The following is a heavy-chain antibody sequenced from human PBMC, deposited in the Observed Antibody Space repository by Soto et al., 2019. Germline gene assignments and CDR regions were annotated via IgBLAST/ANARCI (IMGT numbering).Heavy chain of an antibody. V-gene: IGHV3-7*01. Sequence: EVQLVDSGGGLVQPGGSLRLSCVASGFHFSAYWMSWVRQAPGKGLEWVANIKEDGSDKYYVDSVKGRFTISRDNATNSLYLQMNSLRAEDTAVYYCVGVSLAGSWGQGTLVTVSS. D-gene: IGHD6-19*01. CDR2: IKEDGSDK. CDR3: VGVSLAGS. J-gene: IGHJ4*02. CDR1: GFHFSAYW.